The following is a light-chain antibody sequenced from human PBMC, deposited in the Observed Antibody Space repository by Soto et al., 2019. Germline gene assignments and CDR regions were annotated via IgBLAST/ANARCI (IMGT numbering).Light chain of an antibody. CDR1: QSVDIY. Sequence: EIVLTQSPATLSLSPGDTAILSCRASQSVDIYLAWYQQRLGQAPSLLIYDASKRATVIPARFSGSASGTGFTLAISSLEPEDFAVYYCHQRFNWPPFTFGPGTRVDVK. CDR3: HQRFNWPPFT. J-gene: IGKJ3*01. V-gene: IGKV3-11*01. CDR2: DAS.